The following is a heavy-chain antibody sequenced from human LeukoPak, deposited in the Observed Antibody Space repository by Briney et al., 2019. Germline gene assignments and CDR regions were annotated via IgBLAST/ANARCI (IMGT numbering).Heavy chain of an antibody. CDR3: ARGRSGYDNYYYGMDV. D-gene: IGHD5-12*01. CDR1: GYTFTSYG. Sequence: ASVKVSCKASGYTFTSYGISWVRQAPGQGLEWMGWISAYNGNTNYAQKLQGRVTMTTDTSTSTAYIELRSLRSDDTAVYYCARGRSGYDNYYYGMDVWGKGTTVTVSS. CDR2: ISAYNGNT. J-gene: IGHJ6*04. V-gene: IGHV1-18*04.